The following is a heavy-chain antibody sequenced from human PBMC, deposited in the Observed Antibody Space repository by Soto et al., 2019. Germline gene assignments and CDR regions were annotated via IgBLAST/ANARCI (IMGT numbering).Heavy chain of an antibody. CDR1: GGTFSSYA. J-gene: IGHJ4*02. Sequence: QVQLVQSGAEVKKPGSSVKVSCKASGGTFSSYAISWVRQAPGQGLEWMGGIIPIFGTANYAQKFQGGVTITADESTSTAYMELSSLRSEDTAVYYCARGDEYYDILTGYYDFDYWGQGTLVTVSS. CDR2: IIPIFGTA. CDR3: ARGDEYYDILTGYYDFDY. D-gene: IGHD3-9*01. V-gene: IGHV1-69*01.